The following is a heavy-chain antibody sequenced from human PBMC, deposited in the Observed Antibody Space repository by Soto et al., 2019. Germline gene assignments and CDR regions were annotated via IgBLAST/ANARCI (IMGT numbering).Heavy chain of an antibody. J-gene: IGHJ4*02. CDR2: IYYNGNT. D-gene: IGHD1-26*01. V-gene: IGHV4-39*02. CDR1: GGSISSSSYY. CDR3: ARSGQVGGTDDFDY. Sequence: QLQLQESGPGLVKPSETLSLTCNVAGGSISSSSYYWGWIRQPPGKGLEWIGSIYYNGNTYDNPPLKSRVTMSVDTFENHFTLKLSSVTAADTAVYYCARSGQVGGTDDFDYWGQGTLVTVSS.